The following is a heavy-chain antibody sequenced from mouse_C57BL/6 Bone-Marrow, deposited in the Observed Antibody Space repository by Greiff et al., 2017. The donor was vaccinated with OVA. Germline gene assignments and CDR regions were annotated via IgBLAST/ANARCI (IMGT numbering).Heavy chain of an antibody. CDR3: ARDYYATWLAY. D-gene: IGHD1-1*01. CDR2: INPSSGYT. V-gene: IGHV1-7*01. Sequence: VQRVESGAELAKPGASVKLSCKASGYTFTSYWMHWVKQRPGSGLEWIGYINPSSGYTKSNQKFKDKATLTADKSTSTAYMQLSSLTYEDSAVYDFARDYYATWLAYWSQGTLVTVSA. J-gene: IGHJ3*01. CDR1: GYTFTSYW.